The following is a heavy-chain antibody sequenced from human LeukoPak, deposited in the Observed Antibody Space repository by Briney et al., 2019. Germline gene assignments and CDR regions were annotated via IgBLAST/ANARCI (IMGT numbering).Heavy chain of an antibody. CDR1: GYSFTNYF. CDR3: VREEEGGTFDY. CDR2: IKPSGGST. D-gene: IGHD3-16*01. J-gene: IGHJ4*02. Sequence: ASVKVSCKASGYSFTNYFMHWVRQAPGQGLEWMGIIKPSGGSTSYQQNFQGRVTMTRDTSTSTVYMELSSLRSEDTAVYYCVREEEGGTFDYWGQGTLVTVSS. V-gene: IGHV1-46*01.